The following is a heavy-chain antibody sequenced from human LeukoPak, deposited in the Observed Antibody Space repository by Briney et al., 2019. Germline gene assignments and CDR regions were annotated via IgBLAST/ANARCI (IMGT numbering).Heavy chain of an antibody. D-gene: IGHD2-15*01. V-gene: IGHV3-21*01. Sequence: PGGSLRLSCAASGFTFSSYSMNWVRQAPGKGLEWVSSISSSSSYIYYADSVKGRFTISRDNAKNSLYLQMNSLRAEDTAVYYCARAQWGSSGGRGSAFDIWGQGTMVTVSS. CDR2: ISSSSSYI. CDR3: ARAQWGSSGGRGSAFDI. J-gene: IGHJ3*02. CDR1: GFTFSSYS.